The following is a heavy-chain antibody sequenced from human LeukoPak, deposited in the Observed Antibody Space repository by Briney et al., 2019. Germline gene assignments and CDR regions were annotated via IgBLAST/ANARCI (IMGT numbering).Heavy chain of an antibody. CDR1: GFTVSSIY. CDR3: ARANRGAFDY. CDR2: IYGGGTT. Sequence: GGSLRLSCAASGFTVSSIYMSWVRQAPGKGLEWVSVIYGGGTTYYADSVKGRFTISRDNSKNTLYLQMNTLRGEDTAVYYCARANRGAFDYWGQGTLVTVPS. D-gene: IGHD1-26*01. J-gene: IGHJ4*02. V-gene: IGHV3-53*01.